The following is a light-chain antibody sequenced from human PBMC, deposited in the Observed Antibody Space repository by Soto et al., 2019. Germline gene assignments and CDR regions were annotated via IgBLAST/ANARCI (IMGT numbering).Light chain of an antibody. J-gene: IGKJ2*01. CDR1: RSLSSSY. CDR2: AAS. Sequence: PGERATLSCRASRSLSSSYVVWYQQKPGQAPRLLIYAASRRATGIPDRLSGSGSATEYTLTISRLEPEDFAVYYCQQQGTFGQGTKLEIK. V-gene: IGKV3-20*01. CDR3: QQQGT.